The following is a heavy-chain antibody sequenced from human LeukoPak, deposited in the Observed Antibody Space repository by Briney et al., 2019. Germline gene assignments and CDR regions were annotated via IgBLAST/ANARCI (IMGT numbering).Heavy chain of an antibody. Sequence: PGRSPRLSCTASGFTFGDYAMSWVRQAPGKGLEWVGFIRSKAYGGTTEYAASVKGRFTISRDDSKSIAYLQMNSLKTEDTAVYYCTRVRGGSSDDYWGQGTLVTVSS. CDR2: IRSKAYGGTT. CDR3: TRVRGGSSDDY. CDR1: GFTFGDYA. V-gene: IGHV3-49*04. D-gene: IGHD1-26*01. J-gene: IGHJ4*02.